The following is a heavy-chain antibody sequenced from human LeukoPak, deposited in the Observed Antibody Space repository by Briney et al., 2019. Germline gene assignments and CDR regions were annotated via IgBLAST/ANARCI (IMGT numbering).Heavy chain of an antibody. CDR1: GGSISSSSSY. CDR3: ARGSVECSSTSCSTIYYYSGMDV. V-gene: IGHV4-39*01. Sequence: PSETLSLTCTVSGGSISSSSSYWGWMRQPPGKGLEWIGSIHYSGSTYYNPSLKSRVTMSVDTSKNQFSLRLSSVTAADAAVYHCARGSVECSSTSCSTIYYYSGMDVWGQGTTVTVSS. J-gene: IGHJ6*02. CDR2: IHYSGST. D-gene: IGHD2-2*01.